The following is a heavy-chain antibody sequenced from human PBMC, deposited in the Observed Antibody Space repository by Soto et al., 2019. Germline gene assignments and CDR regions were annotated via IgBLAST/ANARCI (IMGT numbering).Heavy chain of an antibody. V-gene: IGHV6-1*01. CDR1: GDSVSSNSAA. CDR2: TYYRSKWYN. D-gene: IGHD6-19*01. J-gene: IGHJ5*02. Sequence: KQSPTLSLTCAISGDSVSSNSAAWNWIRQSPSRGLEWLGRTYYRSKWYNDYAVSVKSRITINPDTSKNQFSLQLNSVTPEDTAVYYCASHRGWYEGANWFDPWGQGTLVTVSS. CDR3: ASHRGWYEGANWFDP.